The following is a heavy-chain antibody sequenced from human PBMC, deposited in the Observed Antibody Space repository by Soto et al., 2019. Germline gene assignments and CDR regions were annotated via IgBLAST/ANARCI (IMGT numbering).Heavy chain of an antibody. D-gene: IGHD4-4*01. CDR3: ASVLRTTVTKRRGYFDL. V-gene: IGHV1-2*02. CDR2: INPNSGGT. CDR1: GYTFTGYY. J-gene: IGHJ4*02. Sequence: ASVKVSCKASGYTFTGYYMHWVRQAPGQGLEWMGWINPNSGGTNYAQKFQGRVTMTRDTSISTAYMELSRLRSDDTAVYYCASVLRTTVTKRRGYFDLWGQGTLVTVSA.